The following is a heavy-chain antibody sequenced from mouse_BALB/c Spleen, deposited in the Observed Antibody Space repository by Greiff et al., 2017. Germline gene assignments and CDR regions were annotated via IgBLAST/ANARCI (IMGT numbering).Heavy chain of an antibody. Sequence: VQLQQSGAELVKPGASVKLSFTASGFNIKDTYMHWVKQRPEQGLEWIGRIDPANGNTKYDPKFQGKATITADTSSNTAYLQLSSLTSEDTAVYYCARDGNYVAWFAYWGQGTLVTVSA. CDR1: GFNIKDTY. D-gene: IGHD2-1*01. CDR3: ARDGNYVAWFAY. CDR2: IDPANGNT. J-gene: IGHJ3*01. V-gene: IGHV14-3*02.